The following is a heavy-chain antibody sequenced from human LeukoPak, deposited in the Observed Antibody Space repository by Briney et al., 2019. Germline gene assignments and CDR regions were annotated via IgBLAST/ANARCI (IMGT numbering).Heavy chain of an antibody. CDR1: GGSISSGNYY. D-gene: IGHD3-10*01. CDR2: IYDSGST. J-gene: IGHJ4*02. V-gene: IGHV4-30-4*08. Sequence: PSETLSLTCTVSGGSISSGNYYWSWIRQPPGKGLEWIGYIYDSGSTYYNPSLKSRVTISVDTSKNQFSLKLSSVTAADTAVYYCARGTMVRGVIIRGLGFDYWGQGTLVTVSS. CDR3: ARGTMVRGVIIRGLGFDY.